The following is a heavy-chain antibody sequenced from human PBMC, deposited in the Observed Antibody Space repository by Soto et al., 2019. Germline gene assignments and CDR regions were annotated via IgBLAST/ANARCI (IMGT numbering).Heavy chain of an antibody. V-gene: IGHV4-39*01. D-gene: IGHD3-9*01. J-gene: IGHJ5*02. CDR2: SYYSGST. Sequence: PSETLSLTCTVSGGSISSSSYYWGWIRQPPGKGLEWIGSSYYSGSTDYNPSLKSRVTISVDTSKNQFSLKLSSVTAADTAVYYCARRTWDDILTGYYSTWGQGTLVTVSS. CDR3: ARRTWDDILTGYYST. CDR1: GGSISSSSYY.